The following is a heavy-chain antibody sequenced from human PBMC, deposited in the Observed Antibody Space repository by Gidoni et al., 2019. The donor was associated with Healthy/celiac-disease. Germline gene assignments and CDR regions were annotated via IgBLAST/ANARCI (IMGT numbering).Heavy chain of an antibody. V-gene: IGHV3-49*03. CDR3: TRYDFWSASRGMDV. CDR2: IRSKAYGGTT. J-gene: IGHJ6*02. D-gene: IGHD3-3*01. CDR1: GFTFGDYA. Sequence: VESGGGLVQPGRSLRLSCRASGFTFGDYAMSWFRQAPGKGLEGVGFIRSKAYGGTTEYAASVKGRFTISRDDSKSIAYLQMNSLKTEDTAVYYCTRYDFWSASRGMDVWGQGTTVTVSS.